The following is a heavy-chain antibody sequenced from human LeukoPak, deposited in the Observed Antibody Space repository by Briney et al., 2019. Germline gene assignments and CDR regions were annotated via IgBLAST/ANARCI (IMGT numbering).Heavy chain of an antibody. CDR1: GYSFNSYG. CDR2: ITEYNGNK. CDR3: ARDLIGTCSRTRCLDCFDI. Sequence: AASVNVSCQASGYSFNSYGISWVRQAPGQGLEWVGWITEYNGNKDYAQKFQGRFTMSTETSTSTAYMELRSLRSDDTAVYYCARDLIGTCSRTRCLDCFDIWGQGTMVTVSS. V-gene: IGHV1-18*01. D-gene: IGHD2-2*01. J-gene: IGHJ3*02.